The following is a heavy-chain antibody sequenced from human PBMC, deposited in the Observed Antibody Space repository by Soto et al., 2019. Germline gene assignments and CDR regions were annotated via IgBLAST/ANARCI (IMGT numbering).Heavy chain of an antibody. D-gene: IGHD2-2*01. J-gene: IGHJ6*02. V-gene: IGHV3-21*01. CDR2: ISSSSTYI. CDR1: VFTFITYS. Sequence: PGWSLRLSCASSVFTFITYSMNWVRQAPGKGLEWVSSISSSSTYIHYADSLKGRFTISRDNAKNSLYLQMISLRAEDTAVYYCARDPSDCSSTSCWGYYALDVWGQGTTVTVSS. CDR3: ARDPSDCSSTSCWGYYALDV.